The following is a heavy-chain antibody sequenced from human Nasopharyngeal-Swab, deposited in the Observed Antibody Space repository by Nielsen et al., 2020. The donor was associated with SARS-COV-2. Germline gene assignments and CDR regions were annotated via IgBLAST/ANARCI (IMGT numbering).Heavy chain of an antibody. D-gene: IGHD3-10*01. J-gene: IGHJ5*02. CDR3: ARDYASGAYASSP. CDR2: MWSGGGT. Sequence: LSLTCAASGLSVRSAYMSWVRQPPGKGLEWVSVMWSGGGTVYAESVRGRFTISRDNAKNSLFLQMNSLRVDDTAVYYCARDYASGAYASSPWGQGTLVTVSS. CDR1: GLSVRSAY. V-gene: IGHV3-53*01.